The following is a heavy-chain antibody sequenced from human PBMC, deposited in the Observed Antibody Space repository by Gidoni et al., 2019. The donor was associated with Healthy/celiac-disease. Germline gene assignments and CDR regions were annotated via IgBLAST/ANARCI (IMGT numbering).Heavy chain of an antibody. J-gene: IGHJ3*02. D-gene: IGHD3-10*01. CDR3: AREFTVGSAFDI. CDR2: ISSSSSYI. Sequence: EVQLVESGGGLVKPGGSLRLSCAASGFTFSSYSMNWVRQAPGTGLEWVSSISSSSSYISYADSVKGRFTISRDNAKNSLYLQMNSLRAEDTPVYYCAREFTVGSAFDIWGQGTMVTVSS. CDR1: GFTFSSYS. V-gene: IGHV3-21*01.